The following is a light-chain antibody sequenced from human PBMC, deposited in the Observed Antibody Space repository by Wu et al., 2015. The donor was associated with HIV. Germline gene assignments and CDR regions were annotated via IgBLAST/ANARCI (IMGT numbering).Light chain of an antibody. CDR1: QNVTSTY. J-gene: IGKJ4*01. CDR2: GAS. V-gene: IGKV3-20*01. CDR3: QQYGGSPPPLT. Sequence: EIILTQSPGTLSLSPGERATLSCRASQNVTSTYLAWYQQKPGQAPRLLIYGASSRATGIPDRFSGSGSGTDFTLTISRLEPEDFAVYYCQQYGGSPPPLTFGGGTKVEIK.